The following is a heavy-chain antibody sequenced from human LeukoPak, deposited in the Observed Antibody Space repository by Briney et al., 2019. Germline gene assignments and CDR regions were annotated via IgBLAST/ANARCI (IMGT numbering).Heavy chain of an antibody. Sequence: ASVKVSCKASGYTFTSYYMHWVRQAPGQGLEWMGIINPSGGSTSYAQKSQGRVTMTRDTSTSTVYMELSSLRSEDTAVYYRASALSVYWFDPWGQGTLVTVSS. J-gene: IGHJ5*02. CDR1: GYTFTSYY. D-gene: IGHD3-16*02. V-gene: IGHV1-46*01. CDR3: ASALSVYWFDP. CDR2: INPSGGST.